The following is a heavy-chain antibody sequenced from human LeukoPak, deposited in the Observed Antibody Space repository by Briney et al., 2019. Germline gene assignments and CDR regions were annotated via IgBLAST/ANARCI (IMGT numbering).Heavy chain of an antibody. Sequence: ASVKVSCKASGYTFTSYGISWVRQAPGQGLEWMGWISAYNGNTNYAQKLQGRVTMTTDTSTSTAYMELRSLRSEDTAVYYCAREYYYDSSGYLHYMDVWGTGITVTVSS. CDR3: AREYYYDSSGYLHYMDV. J-gene: IGHJ6*03. D-gene: IGHD3-22*01. CDR1: GYTFTSYG. V-gene: IGHV1-18*01. CDR2: ISAYNGNT.